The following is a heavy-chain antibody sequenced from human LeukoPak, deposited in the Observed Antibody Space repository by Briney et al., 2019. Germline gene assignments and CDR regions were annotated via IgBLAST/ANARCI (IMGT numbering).Heavy chain of an antibody. CDR2: IIPILGIA. D-gene: IGHD4-17*01. V-gene: IGHV1-69*04. CDR3: AREGHDYAFDY. CDR1: GGTFSSYA. Sequence: PVKVSCKASGGTFSSYAISWVRQAPGQGLEWMGRIIPILGIANYAQKFQGRVTITADKSTSTAYMELSSLRSEDTAVYYCAREGHDYAFDYWGQGTLVTVSS. J-gene: IGHJ4*02.